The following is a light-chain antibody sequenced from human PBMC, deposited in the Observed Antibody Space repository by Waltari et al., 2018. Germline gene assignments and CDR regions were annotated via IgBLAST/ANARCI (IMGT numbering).Light chain of an antibody. J-gene: IGKJ1*01. V-gene: IGKV1-39*01. CDR1: QLLGTY. Sequence: DIQMTQSPSSLSASVGDRVTITCRASQLLGTYLNWYQQKPGLAPRRLIYAASSLPTGVPSRFSDDESGAEFTLTISRLQPEELASYNCLQSHTMSQRTFDQRPRVDIK. CDR3: LQSHTMSQRT. CDR2: AAS.